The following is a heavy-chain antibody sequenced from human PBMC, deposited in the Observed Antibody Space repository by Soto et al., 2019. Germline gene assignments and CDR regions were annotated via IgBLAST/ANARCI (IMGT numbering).Heavy chain of an antibody. J-gene: IGHJ6*02. Sequence: GGALRLSCAASGFTFSDYYMTWIRQAPGKGLEWLSYISSGGITIYYADSVKGRFTVSRDNAKNSMYLQMNNLRVEDTAVYYCERAPGIYYAMDVWGQGTTVTVSS. CDR1: GFTFSDYY. V-gene: IGHV3-11*01. CDR2: ISSGGITI. CDR3: ERAPGIYYAMDV.